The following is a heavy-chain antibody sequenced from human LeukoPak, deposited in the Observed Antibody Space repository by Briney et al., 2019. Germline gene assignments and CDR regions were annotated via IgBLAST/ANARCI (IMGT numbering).Heavy chain of an antibody. J-gene: IGHJ4*02. Sequence: ASVKVSCKASGYTFTSYDINWLLHATGQGLEWMGWMNPNSGNTGYAQKFQGRVTMTRNTSISTAYMELSSLRSEDTAVYYCARGWGRKYYYDSSGYSLLGYWGQGTLVTVSS. CDR2: MNPNSGNT. D-gene: IGHD3-22*01. V-gene: IGHV1-8*01. CDR3: ARGWGRKYYYDSSGYSLLGY. CDR1: GYTFTSYD.